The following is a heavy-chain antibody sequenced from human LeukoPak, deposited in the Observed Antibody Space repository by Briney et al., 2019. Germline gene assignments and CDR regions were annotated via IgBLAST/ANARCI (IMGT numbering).Heavy chain of an antibody. CDR3: AKPVAGSSLGAFDI. D-gene: IGHD6-19*01. V-gene: IGHV3-23*01. CDR2: LTSSGGTT. Sequence: VGSLTVSCAASGFTFSNYAMSWVRQAPGRGLEWVSGLTSSGGTTYYADSVKGRFTISRDNSRSTLYLQTNSLRVEDTAVYYCAKPVAGSSLGAFDIWGQGTIDPVSS. J-gene: IGHJ3*02. CDR1: GFTFSNYA.